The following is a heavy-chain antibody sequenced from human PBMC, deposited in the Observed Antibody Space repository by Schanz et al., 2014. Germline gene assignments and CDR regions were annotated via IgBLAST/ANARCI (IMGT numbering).Heavy chain of an antibody. CDR2: FNDGGVNK. V-gene: IGHV3-23*01. CDR1: GFSLDIFA. Sequence: EVHLLESGGGLVEPGGSLRLSCATSGFSLDIFAVSWVRQAPGKGLEWVSSFNDGGVNKYYADSVKGRFTISSDNSKSTLYLQMNSLRAGDAAVYYCAKVRYSSGWRGDYFDEWGQGTLVTVAS. CDR3: AKVRYSSGWRGDYFDE. J-gene: IGHJ4*02. D-gene: IGHD6-25*01.